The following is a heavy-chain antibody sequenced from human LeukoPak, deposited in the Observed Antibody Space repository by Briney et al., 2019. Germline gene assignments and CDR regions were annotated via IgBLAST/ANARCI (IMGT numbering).Heavy chain of an antibody. J-gene: IGHJ4*02. Sequence: SETLSLTCTVSGGSISSYYWSWIRQTPGKGLEWIGYIYYSGSTNYNPSLKSRVTISVDTSKNQFSLKLSSVTAADTAVYYCARGVVTHLSPFDYWGQGTLVTVSS. CDR1: GGSISSYY. V-gene: IGHV4-59*01. CDR2: IYYSGST. D-gene: IGHD4-23*01. CDR3: ARGVVTHLSPFDY.